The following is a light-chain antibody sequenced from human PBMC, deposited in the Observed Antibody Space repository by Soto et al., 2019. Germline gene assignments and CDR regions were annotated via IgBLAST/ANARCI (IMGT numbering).Light chain of an antibody. V-gene: IGLV2-14*01. CDR2: DVS. CDR1: SSDVGGYNY. J-gene: IGLJ1*01. Sequence: QSVLTQPASVSGSPGQSITISCTGTSSDVGGYNYVSWYQEHPGKAPKLMIYDVSNRPSGVSNRLSGSKSGNTASLTISGLQAEDEADYYCSSYTSDSTYVFGTGTKLTVL. CDR3: SSYTSDSTYV.